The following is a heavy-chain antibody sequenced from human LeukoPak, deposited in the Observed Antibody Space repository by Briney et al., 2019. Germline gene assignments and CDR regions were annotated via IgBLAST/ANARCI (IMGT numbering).Heavy chain of an antibody. CDR1: GYSFSSYW. J-gene: IGHJ4*02. CDR3: ARHTISDY. V-gene: IGHV5-10-1*01. Sequence: GESLKISCKGSGYSFSSYWINWVRRMPGKGLEWMGRIDPSDSYTNYNLSFQGHVTISADKSISTAYLQWSSLMASDTAMYYCARHTISDYWGQGTQVTVSP. CDR2: IDPSDSYT. D-gene: IGHD3-10*01.